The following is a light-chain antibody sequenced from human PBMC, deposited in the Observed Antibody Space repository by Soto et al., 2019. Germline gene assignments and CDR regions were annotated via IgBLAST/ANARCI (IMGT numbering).Light chain of an antibody. CDR1: QSISRW. CDR3: QQYNSLWT. CDR2: DAD. V-gene: IGKV1-5*01. J-gene: IGKJ1*01. Sequence: DIQMTQSPSTLSASGGDRVTITCRASQSISRWMAWYQQKPGKAPKLLIYDADSLERRDPSRISGSGSGTEFPLTISLLQPDDFATYYCQQYNSLWTFCQGTKVDIK.